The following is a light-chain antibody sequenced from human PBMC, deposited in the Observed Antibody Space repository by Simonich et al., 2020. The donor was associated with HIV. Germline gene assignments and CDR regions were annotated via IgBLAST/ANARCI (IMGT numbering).Light chain of an antibody. V-gene: IGKV3-15*01. J-gene: IGKJ1*01. CDR2: GAS. Sequence: EIVMTQSPATLSVSPGETATPSCRASQSVSSNLAWYQQKPGQAPRLLIYGASTRATGIPARFSGSGSGTEFTLTISSMQSEDFAVYYCQQYANSPRTFGQGTKVEIK. CDR3: QQYANSPRT. CDR1: QSVSSN.